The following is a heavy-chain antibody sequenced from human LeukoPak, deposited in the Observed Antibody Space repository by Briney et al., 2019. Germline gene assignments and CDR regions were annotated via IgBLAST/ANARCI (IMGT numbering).Heavy chain of an antibody. CDR1: GGSISSYY. J-gene: IGHJ4*02. V-gene: IGHV4-4*07. D-gene: IGHD5-24*01. CDR2: IYTSGST. CDR3: ARDRGDGYIWRSPFDS. Sequence: PSETLSLTCTVSGGSISSYYWSWIRQPAGKGLEWIGRIYTSGSTNYNPSLKSRVTMSVDTSKNQFSLKLSSVTAADTAVYYCARDRGDGYIWRSPFDSWGQGTLVTVSS.